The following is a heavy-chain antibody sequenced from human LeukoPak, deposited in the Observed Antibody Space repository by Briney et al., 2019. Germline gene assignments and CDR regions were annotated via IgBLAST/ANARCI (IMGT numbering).Heavy chain of an antibody. CDR3: ARQGSGLDY. V-gene: IGHV1-2*02. J-gene: IGHJ4*02. CDR1: GCYFTSYY. D-gene: IGHD3-10*01. Sequence: ASVKVSCKASGCYFTSYYLHWVRQAPGKGLEWMGWINPNSGDTHYAQKFQGRVTMTSDTSISTAYMELSRLKSDDTAIYYCARQGSGLDYWGQGTLVTVSS. CDR2: INPNSGDT.